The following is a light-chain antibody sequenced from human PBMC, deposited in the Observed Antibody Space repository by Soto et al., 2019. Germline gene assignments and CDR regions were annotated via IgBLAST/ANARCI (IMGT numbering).Light chain of an antibody. CDR3: SSYAGSNNLV. V-gene: IGLV2-8*01. CDR2: EVS. CDR1: SSDVGGYNY. Sequence: QSVLTQPPSASGSPGQSVTISCTRTSSDVGGYNYVSWYQQHPGKAPKLMIYEVSKRPSGVPDRFSGSKSGNTASLTVSGLQAEDEADYYCSSYAGSNNLVFGGGPKLTVL. J-gene: IGLJ2*01.